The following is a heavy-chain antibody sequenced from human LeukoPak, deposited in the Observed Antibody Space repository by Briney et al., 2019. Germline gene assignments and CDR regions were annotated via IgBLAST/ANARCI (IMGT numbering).Heavy chain of an antibody. D-gene: IGHD3-22*01. Sequence: SETLSLTCAVSGCSVTSTYWRWNRQPPGKGLEWIGYVYFSGSTNYNPSLTSRVTISADTSKNHFSLMLTSVTAADTAVYYCDYSIGYYDEWFQNWGQGTLVTVSS. CDR2: VYFSGST. V-gene: IGHV4-59*02. CDR1: GCSVTSTY. J-gene: IGHJ1*01. CDR3: DYSIGYYDEWFQN.